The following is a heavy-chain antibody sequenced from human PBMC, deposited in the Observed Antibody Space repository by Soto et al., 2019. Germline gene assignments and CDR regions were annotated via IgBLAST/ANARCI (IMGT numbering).Heavy chain of an antibody. CDR1: GYTLTELS. D-gene: IGHD2-2*01. J-gene: IGHJ3*02. CDR3: ATGLIVVVPAVHDAFDI. Sequence: GSVKVSCKVSGYTLTELSIHWVRQAPGKGLEWMGGFDPEDGETIYAQKFQGRVTMTEDTSTDTAYMELSSLRSEDTAVYYCATGLIVVVPAVHDAFDIWGQGTMVTVSS. V-gene: IGHV1-24*01. CDR2: FDPEDGET.